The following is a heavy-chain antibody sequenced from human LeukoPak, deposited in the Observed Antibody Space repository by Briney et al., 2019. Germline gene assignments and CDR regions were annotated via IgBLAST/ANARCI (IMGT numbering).Heavy chain of an antibody. J-gene: IGHJ3*02. Sequence: PGGSLRLSCAASGFTVSSNYMSWVRQAPGKGLEWVANIKQDGSDKYYVDSVKGRFTISRDNAKNSLYLQMNSLRAEDTAVYYCARAVTYTFDIWGQGTMVTVSS. CDR2: IKQDGSDK. CDR1: GFTVSSNY. V-gene: IGHV3-7*01. D-gene: IGHD2-21*02. CDR3: ARAVTYTFDI.